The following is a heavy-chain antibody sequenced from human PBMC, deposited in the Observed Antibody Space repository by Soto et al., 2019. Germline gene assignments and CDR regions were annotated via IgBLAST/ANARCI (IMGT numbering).Heavy chain of an antibody. CDR2: IRFDGTNI. Sequence: QVQLVESGGGVVQPGRSLRLSCAASGIIFNGFGMHWVRQAPGKGLEWVAIIRFDGTNIHYADSVKGRFTISRDNSKNTLYLQTDSLRAEDTAVYYCARDGVGGTVFFGYLDYWGQGALVTVSS. V-gene: IGHV3-33*01. D-gene: IGHD3-3*01. J-gene: IGHJ4*02. CDR3: ARDGVGGTVFFGYLDY. CDR1: GIIFNGFG.